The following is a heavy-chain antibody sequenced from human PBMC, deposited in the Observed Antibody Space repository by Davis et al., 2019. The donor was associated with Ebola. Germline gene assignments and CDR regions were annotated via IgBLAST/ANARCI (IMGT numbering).Heavy chain of an antibody. CDR3: AREACSGGSCYVDY. J-gene: IGHJ4*02. V-gene: IGHV4-4*07. CDR2: IYTSGST. CDR1: GGSISSYY. Sequence: PGGSLRLSCTVSGGSISSYYWSWIRQPAGKGLEWIGRIYTSGSTNYNPSLKSRVTMSVDTSKNQFSLKLSSVTAADTAVYYCAREACSGGSCYVDYWGQGTLVTVSS. D-gene: IGHD2-15*01.